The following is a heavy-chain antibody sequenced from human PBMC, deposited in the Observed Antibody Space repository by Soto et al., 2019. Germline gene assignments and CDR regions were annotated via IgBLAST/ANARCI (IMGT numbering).Heavy chain of an antibody. CDR2: ISGSGGST. Sequence: EVQLLESGGGLVQPGGSLRLSCAASGFTFSSYAMSWVRQAPGKGLEWVSAISGSGGSTYYADSVKGRFTISRDNSKNTLYLQMNSLRAEDTAVYYCAKDPSSTPYSSSSVPITGLHLYNWFDPWGQGTLVTVSS. D-gene: IGHD6-6*01. J-gene: IGHJ5*02. CDR3: AKDPSSTPYSSSSVPITGLHLYNWFDP. V-gene: IGHV3-23*01. CDR1: GFTFSSYA.